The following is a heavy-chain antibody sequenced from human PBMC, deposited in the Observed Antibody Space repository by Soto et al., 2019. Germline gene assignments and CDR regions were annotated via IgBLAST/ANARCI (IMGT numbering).Heavy chain of an antibody. Sequence: PSETLSLTCTVSGGSISSSSYYWGWIRQPPGKGLEWIGSIYYSGSTYYNPSLKSRVTISVDTSKNQFSLKLSSVTAADTAVYYCARHTATRSHYYYYGMDVWGQGTTVTVSS. V-gene: IGHV4-39*01. D-gene: IGHD5-12*01. CDR3: ARHTATRSHYYYYGMDV. CDR2: IYYSGST. J-gene: IGHJ6*02. CDR1: GGSISSSSYY.